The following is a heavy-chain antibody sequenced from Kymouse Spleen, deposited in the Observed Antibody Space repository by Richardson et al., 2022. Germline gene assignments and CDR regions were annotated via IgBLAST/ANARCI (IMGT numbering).Heavy chain of an antibody. V-gene: IGHV3-9*01. J-gene: IGHJ6*02. CDR3: AKDITRYNWNYEYYYYGMDV. Sequence: EVQLVESGGGLVQPGRSLRLSCAASGFTFDDYAMHWVRQAPGKGLEWVSGISWNSGSIGYADSVKGRFTISRDNAKNSLYLQMNSLRAEDTALYYCAKDITRYNWNYEYYYYGMDVWGQGTTVTVSS. CDR2: ISWNSGSI. CDR1: GFTFDDYA. D-gene: IGHD1-7*01.